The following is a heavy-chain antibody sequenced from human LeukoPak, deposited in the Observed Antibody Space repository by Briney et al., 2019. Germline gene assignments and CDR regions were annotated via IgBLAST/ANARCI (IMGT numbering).Heavy chain of an antibody. D-gene: IGHD3-9*01. Sequence: SQTLSLTCTVSGGSISSGGYYWSWIRQHPGKGLEWIGYIYYSGSTYYNPSLKSRVTISVDTSKNQFSLKLSSVTAAATAVYYCARDRYYDILTGYYHDAFDIWGQGTMVTVSS. J-gene: IGHJ3*02. CDR2: IYYSGST. CDR3: ARDRYYDILTGYYHDAFDI. CDR1: GGSISSGGYY. V-gene: IGHV4-31*03.